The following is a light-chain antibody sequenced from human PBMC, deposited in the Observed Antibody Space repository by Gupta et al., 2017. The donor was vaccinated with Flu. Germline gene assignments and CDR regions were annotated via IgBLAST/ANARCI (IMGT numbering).Light chain of an antibody. V-gene: IGLV1-47*01. Sequence: QPVLPQPPSASGPPGQWVTISCSGSSTNIGSNYVFWYQQHPGTAPKLLIYRNNQRPSGVPDRFSGSKSGTSAALAISGLRSEDEADYYCAAWDDSRSGWVFGGGTKLTVL. CDR2: RNN. CDR1: STNIGSNY. CDR3: AAWDDSRSGWV. J-gene: IGLJ3*02.